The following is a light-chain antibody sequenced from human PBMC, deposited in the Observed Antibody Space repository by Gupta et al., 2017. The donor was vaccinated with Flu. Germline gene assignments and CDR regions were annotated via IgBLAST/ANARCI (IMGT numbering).Light chain of an antibody. Sequence: QSALTQPASVSGSPGQSITISCTGTSGDIGSYHLVSWYQPRPGPAPKLCSYEVTKRPSAVSDCVSSSESANTVSMSRYQLGAEDDYEYPCCEYNGSRILFGGGTRVTVL. V-gene: IGLV2-23*02. J-gene: IGLJ3*02. CDR2: EVT. CDR3: CEYNGSRIL. CDR1: SGDIGSYHL.